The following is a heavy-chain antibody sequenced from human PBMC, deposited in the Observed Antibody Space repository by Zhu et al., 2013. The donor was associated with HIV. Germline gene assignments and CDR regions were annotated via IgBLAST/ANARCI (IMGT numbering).Heavy chain of an antibody. Sequence: QVQLVQSGAEVKKPGSSVKVSCKASGGTFSSYGISWVRQAPGQGPEWMGGIIPIFGIANYAQKFQGRVTITADKSTSTAYMELSSLRSEDTAVYYCATGGIAVAGWGLTSYYGSGRXGSKGPRSPVSS. CDR1: GGTFSSYG. V-gene: IGHV1-69*17. CDR3: ATGGIAVAGWGLTSYYGSGR. CDR2: IIPIFGIA. D-gene: IGHD6-19*01. J-gene: IGHJ6*02.